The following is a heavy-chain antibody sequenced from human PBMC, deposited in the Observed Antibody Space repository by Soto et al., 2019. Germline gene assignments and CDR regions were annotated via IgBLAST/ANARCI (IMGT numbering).Heavy chain of an antibody. D-gene: IGHD5-12*01. CDR2: IGTAGDT. CDR3: ARGATNPTPDYYYYYYYLDV. Sequence: GVSLRLSCAASGFTISSYDMHCVRQATGKGLEWVSAIGTAGDTYYPGSVKGRFTISRENAKNSLYLQMNSLRAGDTAVYYCARGATNPTPDYYYYYYYLDVWGKGTTVTVSS. CDR1: GFTISSYD. V-gene: IGHV3-13*01. J-gene: IGHJ6*03.